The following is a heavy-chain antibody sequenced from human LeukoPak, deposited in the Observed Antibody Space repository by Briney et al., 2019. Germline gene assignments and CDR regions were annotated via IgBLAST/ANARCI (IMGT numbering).Heavy chain of an antibody. CDR2: IGGSGGST. J-gene: IGHJ5*02. CDR3: ARYEQRPGVTASDP. V-gene: IGHV3-23*01. Sequence: GGSLRLSCAASGFTFSSYAMSWVRQAPGKGLQWVSVIGGSGGSTYYADSVKGRFAISRDYARNTLYLQMNSLGVEDTAMYYCARYEQRPGVTASDPWSQGTLVTVSS. D-gene: IGHD2-21*02. CDR1: GFTFSSYA.